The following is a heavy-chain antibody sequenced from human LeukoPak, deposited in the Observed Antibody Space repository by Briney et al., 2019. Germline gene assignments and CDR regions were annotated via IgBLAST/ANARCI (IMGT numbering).Heavy chain of an antibody. CDR1: GGSFSGYY. J-gene: IGHJ5*02. Sequence: PSETLSLTCAVYGGSFSGYYWSWIRQPPGKGLEWIGEINHSGSTNYNPSLKSRVTISVDTSKNQFSLKLSSVTAADTAVYYCARGTGGWYKLTWFDTWGQGTLVTVSS. CDR3: ARGTGGWYKLTWFDT. D-gene: IGHD6-19*01. V-gene: IGHV4-34*01. CDR2: INHSGST.